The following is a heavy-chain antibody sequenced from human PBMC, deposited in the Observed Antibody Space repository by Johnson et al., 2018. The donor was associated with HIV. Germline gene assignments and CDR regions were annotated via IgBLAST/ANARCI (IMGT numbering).Heavy chain of an antibody. V-gene: IGHV3-64*01. D-gene: IGHD6-13*01. CDR1: GFTFSSYA. J-gene: IGHJ3*02. CDR3: AKDRSGSWYGADAFDI. Sequence: VQLVESGGGLVQPGGSLRLSCAASGFTFSSYAMHWVRQAPGKGLEYVSAISSNGDSTYYANSVKGRFTISRDNSKNTLYLQMGSLRTEDMAVYYCAKDRSGSWYGADAFDIWGQGTMVTVSS. CDR2: ISSNGDST.